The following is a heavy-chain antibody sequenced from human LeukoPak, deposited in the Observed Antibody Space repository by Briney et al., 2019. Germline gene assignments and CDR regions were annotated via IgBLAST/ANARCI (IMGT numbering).Heavy chain of an antibody. CDR2: ISSSSSSTV. J-gene: IGHJ4*02. V-gene: IGHV3-48*04. CDR1: GFTFNSYS. Sequence: PGGSLRLSCAASGFTFNSYSMNWVRQAPGKGLEWISYISSSSSSTVYYADSVRGRFTISRDNAKNSLYLQMNTLRAEDSAVYYCARDRGPYYYDSSGSYYFDYWGQGTLVTVSS. D-gene: IGHD3-22*01. CDR3: ARDRGPYYYDSSGSYYFDY.